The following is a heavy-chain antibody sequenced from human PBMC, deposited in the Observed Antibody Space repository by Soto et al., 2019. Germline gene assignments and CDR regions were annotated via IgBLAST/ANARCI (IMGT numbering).Heavy chain of an antibody. V-gene: IGHV1-46*01. CDR1: GYTFTSYY. J-gene: IGHJ4*02. CDR3: ARGPHDIVVVVAATLDY. Sequence: GASVKASCKASGYTFTSYYMHWVRQAPGQGLEWMGIINPSGGSTSYAQKFQGRVTMTRDTSTSTVYMELSSLRSEDTAVYYCARGPHDIVVVVAATLDYWGKGTLVTVSS. D-gene: IGHD2-15*01. CDR2: INPSGGST.